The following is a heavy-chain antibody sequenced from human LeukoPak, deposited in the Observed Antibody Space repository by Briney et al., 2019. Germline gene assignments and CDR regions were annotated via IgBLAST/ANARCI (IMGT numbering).Heavy chain of an antibody. CDR3: ARQVVAVAGTGYFDY. D-gene: IGHD6-19*01. Sequence: SETLSLTCTVSGGSIRSSSYYWGWIRQPPGKGLEWIGSIYYSGSTYYNASLKSRGTISVDTSKNQFPLKLNSLTAADTAVYFCARQVVAVAGTGYFDYWGQGTLVTVSS. V-gene: IGHV4-39*01. CDR1: GGSIRSSSYY. J-gene: IGHJ4*02. CDR2: IYYSGST.